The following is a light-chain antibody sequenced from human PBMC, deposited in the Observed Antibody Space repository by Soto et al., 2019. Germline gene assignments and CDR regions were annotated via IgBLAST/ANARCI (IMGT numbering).Light chain of an antibody. CDR2: GAS. J-gene: IGKJ1*01. Sequence: VVLTQSPGTLSLSPWERATLSCRASQSVSSSYLAWYQQKPGQAPRLLIYGASSRATGIPDRFSGSGSGTDFTLTISRLEPEDFAVYYCQQYGSSCTFGQGTKVDIK. V-gene: IGKV3-20*01. CDR1: QSVSSSY. CDR3: QQYGSSCT.